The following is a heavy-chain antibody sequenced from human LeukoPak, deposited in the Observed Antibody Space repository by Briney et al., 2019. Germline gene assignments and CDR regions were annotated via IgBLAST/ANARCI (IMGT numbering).Heavy chain of an antibody. CDR2: VYFGGST. Sequence: SETLSLTCTVSGGPISSSTYYWGWIRQPPGKGLEWIGSVYFGGSTYYSPYLKSRVTISLDTSKNHFSLRLDSVTAADTAVYYCASQNCGGDCYLDYWGQGILVTVSP. D-gene: IGHD2-21*02. V-gene: IGHV4-39*02. CDR3: ASQNCGGDCYLDY. CDR1: GGPISSSTYY. J-gene: IGHJ4*02.